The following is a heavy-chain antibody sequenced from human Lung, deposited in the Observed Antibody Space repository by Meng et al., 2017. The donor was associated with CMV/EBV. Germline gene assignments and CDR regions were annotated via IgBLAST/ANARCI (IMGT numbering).Heavy chain of an antibody. CDR1: GFSFSDYY. V-gene: IGHV3-11*01. CDR3: ASYYYVSSGYRDY. CDR2: ISSSCNSI. Sequence: GGSLRLSCEGSGFSFSDYYMIWIRQAPGKGLEWLAYISSSCNSIYYTDSVEGRFTISRDNARNSLYLQMNSLRVDDTAVSYCASYYYVSSGYRDYWGQGTLVTVSS. D-gene: IGHD3-22*01. J-gene: IGHJ4*02.